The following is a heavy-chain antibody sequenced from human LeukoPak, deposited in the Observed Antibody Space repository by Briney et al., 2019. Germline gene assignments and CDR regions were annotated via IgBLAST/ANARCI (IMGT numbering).Heavy chain of an antibody. J-gene: IGHJ4*02. CDR3: ARRAPYGDYSFDY. V-gene: IGHV3-48*01. CDR2: ISSGSVTT. D-gene: IGHD4-17*01. Sequence: GGSLRSSVAAPGFTFSTYSINWVGKAPGKGLNGVSYISSGSVTTYYADSVKGRFTISRDNAKNSLYPQMNSLRAEDTAVYYCARRAPYGDYSFDYWGQGTLVTVSS. CDR1: GFTFSTYS.